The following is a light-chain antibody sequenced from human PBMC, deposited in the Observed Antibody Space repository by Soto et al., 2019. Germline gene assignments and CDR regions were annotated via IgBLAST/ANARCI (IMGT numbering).Light chain of an antibody. Sequence: RVTNSAAALSAYKKDRVTSTCRASQGISSYLAWYQQKPGKAPKLLIYKASSLESGVPSRFSGSGSGTEFTLTISCLQPDDFATYYCQQYHIFSGTFGQVTKVAIK. CDR2: KAS. V-gene: IGKV1-5*03. J-gene: IGKJ1*01. CDR1: QGISSY. CDR3: QQYHIFSGT.